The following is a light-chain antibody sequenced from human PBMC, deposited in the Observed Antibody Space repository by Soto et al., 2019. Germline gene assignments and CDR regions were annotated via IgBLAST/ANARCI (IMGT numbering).Light chain of an antibody. J-gene: IGKJ2*01. Sequence: EIVMTQSPATLSVSPGERATLSCRASQSVSGNLAWYQQKPGQAPRLLIYDSSTRATSIPARFSDSGSGTEFTLTISSLQSEDFAVYYCQHYNNRPPVTFGQGTKLEIK. CDR1: QSVSGN. V-gene: IGKV3-15*01. CDR3: QHYNNRPPVT. CDR2: DSS.